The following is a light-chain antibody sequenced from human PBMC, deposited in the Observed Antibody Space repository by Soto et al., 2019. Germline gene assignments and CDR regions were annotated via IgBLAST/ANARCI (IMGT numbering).Light chain of an antibody. CDR2: AAS. V-gene: IGKV1-39*01. J-gene: IGKJ5*01. Sequence: IKMTPSPSSLSLSGRDRITITCRASQSISSYLNWYHQKPGRAPKLLIYAASSSQSGVPSRFSGSGSGTDFTLTISSLQPEDFATYYCQQDNSCPPINFGQGTRLEIK. CDR3: QQDNSCPPIN. CDR1: QSISSY.